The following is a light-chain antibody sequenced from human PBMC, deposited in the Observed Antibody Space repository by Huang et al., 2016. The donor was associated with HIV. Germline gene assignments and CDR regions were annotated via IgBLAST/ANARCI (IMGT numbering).Light chain of an antibody. CDR3: MQGLQTLPFP. J-gene: IGKJ3*01. V-gene: IGKV2-28*01. Sequence: DIVMTQSPLSLSVTPGEPASISCRSSQSLLHSNGYNYLDWYLQKPGQSPQLLIYLGSNRASGVPDRFSGSGSGTDFTLKISRVEADDVGVYYCMQGLQTLPFPFGPGTKVDIK. CDR1: QSLLHSNGYNY. CDR2: LGS.